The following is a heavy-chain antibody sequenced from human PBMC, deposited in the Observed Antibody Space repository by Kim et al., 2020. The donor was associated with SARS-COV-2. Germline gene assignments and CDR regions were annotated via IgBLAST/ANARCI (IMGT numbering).Heavy chain of an antibody. D-gene: IGHD3-3*01. CDR1: GGSFSGYY. V-gene: IGHV4-34*01. Sequence: SETLSLTCAVYGGSFSGYYWSWIRQPPGKGLEWIGEINHSGSTNYNPSLKSRVTISIDTSKNQFSLKLSSVTAADTAVYYCARGDPTIFEADVWGQGTTVTVSS. CDR2: INHSGST. J-gene: IGHJ6*02. CDR3: ARGDPTIFEADV.